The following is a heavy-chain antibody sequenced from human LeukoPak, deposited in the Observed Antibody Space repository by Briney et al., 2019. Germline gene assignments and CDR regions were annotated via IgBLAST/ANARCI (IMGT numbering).Heavy chain of an antibody. Sequence: ASVKVSCKASGYTFTGYYMHWVRQAPGQGLEWMGWINPNSGGTNYAQKFQGRVTMTRDTSISTAYMELSRLRSDDTAVYYCAREYQPLTYYYGMDVWGQGTTVTVSS. CDR3: AREYQPLTYYYGMDV. CDR2: INPNSGGT. D-gene: IGHD2-2*01. J-gene: IGHJ6*02. CDR1: GYTFTGYY. V-gene: IGHV1-2*02.